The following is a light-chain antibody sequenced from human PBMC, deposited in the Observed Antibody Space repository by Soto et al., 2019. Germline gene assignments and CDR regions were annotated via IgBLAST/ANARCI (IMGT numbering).Light chain of an antibody. V-gene: IGKV1-5*01. J-gene: IGKJ1*01. CDR1: QTISSW. CDR3: QQYNSYWKM. CDR2: DVS. Sequence: DIQMTQSPSTLSGSVGDRVTITCRASQTISSWLAWYQQKPGKAPKLLIFDVSTLESGVPSRFSGSGSGTEFTLTISSLQPDDFATYYCQQYNSYWKMFGQGTKV.